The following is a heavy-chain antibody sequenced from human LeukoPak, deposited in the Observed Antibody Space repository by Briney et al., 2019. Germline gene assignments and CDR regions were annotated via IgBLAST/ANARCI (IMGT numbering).Heavy chain of an antibody. CDR3: ARNSGRGGGTIRAFDI. CDR1: GFTFNNYW. CDR2: INSDGSST. V-gene: IGHV3-74*01. D-gene: IGHD1-26*01. Sequence: PGGSLRLSCAASGFTFNNYWMHWVRQAPGKGLVWVSRINSDGSSTTYADSVKGRFTISRDNAKNTLYLQMNSLRAEDTAVYYCARNSGRGGGTIRAFDIWGQGTMVTVSS. J-gene: IGHJ3*02.